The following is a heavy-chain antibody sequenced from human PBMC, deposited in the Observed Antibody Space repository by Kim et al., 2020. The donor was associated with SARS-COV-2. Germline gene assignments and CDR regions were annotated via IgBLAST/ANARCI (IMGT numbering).Heavy chain of an antibody. V-gene: IGHV3-7*01. D-gene: IGHD2-15*01. J-gene: IGHJ5*02. CDR2: IKQDGSEK. CDR1: GFTFSSYW. CDR3: ARVYGEGYCSGGSCYSDSRWFDP. Sequence: GGSLRLSCAASGFTFSSYWMSWVRQAPGKGLEWVANIKQDGSEKYYVDSVKGRFTISRDNAKNSLYLQMNSLRAEDTAVYYCARVYGEGYCSGGSCYSDSRWFDPWGQGTLVTVSS.